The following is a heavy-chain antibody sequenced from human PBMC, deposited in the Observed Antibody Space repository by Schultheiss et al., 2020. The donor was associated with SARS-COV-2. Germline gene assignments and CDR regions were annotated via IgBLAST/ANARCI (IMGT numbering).Heavy chain of an antibody. D-gene: IGHD6-13*01. CDR2: ISYDGSNK. V-gene: IGHV3-30*18. CDR3: AKDRSSSWNLFDY. CDR1: GFTFSSYG. J-gene: IGHJ4*02. Sequence: GESLKISCAASGFTFSSYGMHWVRQAPGKGLEWVAVISYDGSNKYYADSVKGRFTISRDNSKNTLYLQMNSLRAEDTAVYYCAKDRSSSWNLFDYWGQGTLVTVSS.